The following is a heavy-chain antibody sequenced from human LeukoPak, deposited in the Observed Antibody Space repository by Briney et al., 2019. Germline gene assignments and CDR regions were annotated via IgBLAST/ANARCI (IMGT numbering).Heavy chain of an antibody. Sequence: PGGSLRLSCAASGFTFNNYAMTWVRQAPGKGLEWVGAISGSGDTTYQGDSVKGRFSISRDNSKTTLYLQMNSLRVEDTAIYYCVKDRANWGHSGDYWGQGARVTVSS. V-gene: IGHV3-23*01. J-gene: IGHJ4*02. D-gene: IGHD7-27*01. CDR2: ISGSGDTT. CDR3: VKDRANWGHSGDY. CDR1: GFTFNNYA.